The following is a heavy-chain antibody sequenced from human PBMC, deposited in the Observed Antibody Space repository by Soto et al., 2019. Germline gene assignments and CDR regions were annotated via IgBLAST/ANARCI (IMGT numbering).Heavy chain of an antibody. V-gene: IGHV4-30-4*02. CDR1: GDSISGGASF. D-gene: IGHD6-19*01. Sequence: SDTLSLTCTVSGDSISGGASFWSWIRQPPGKGLEWIANVYYSGSSYYNPSLKSRLTISVDTTKNQFSLQLKSMTAADTAVYYCVKDGSSGWPYFYDMDVWGQGTTVTVSS. CDR2: VYYSGSS. CDR3: VKDGSSGWPYFYDMDV. J-gene: IGHJ6*02.